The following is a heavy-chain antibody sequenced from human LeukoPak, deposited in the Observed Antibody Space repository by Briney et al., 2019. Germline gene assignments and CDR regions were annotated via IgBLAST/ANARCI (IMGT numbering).Heavy chain of an antibody. Sequence: GGSLRLSCAASGFTFSSYSMNWVRQAPGKGLEWVSSISSSSSYIYYADSVKGRFTISRDNAKNSLYLQMNSLRAEDTAVYYCARDIRSLLLWFGELNWFDPWGQGTLVTVSS. D-gene: IGHD3-10*01. J-gene: IGHJ5*02. CDR1: GFTFSSYS. V-gene: IGHV3-21*01. CDR2: ISSSSSYI. CDR3: ARDIRSLLLWFGELNWFDP.